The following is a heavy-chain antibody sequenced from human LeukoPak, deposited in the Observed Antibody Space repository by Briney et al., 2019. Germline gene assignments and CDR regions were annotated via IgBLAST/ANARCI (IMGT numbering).Heavy chain of an antibody. CDR3: ARDPDYYGSGSYLDY. Sequence: ASVKVSCKASGGTFSSYAISWVRQAPGQGLEWMGWISAYNGNTNYAQKLQGRVTMTTDTSTSTAYMELRSLRSDDTAVYYCARDPDYYGSGSYLDYWGQGTLVTVSS. J-gene: IGHJ4*02. D-gene: IGHD3-10*01. CDR2: ISAYNGNT. CDR1: GGTFSSYA. V-gene: IGHV1-18*01.